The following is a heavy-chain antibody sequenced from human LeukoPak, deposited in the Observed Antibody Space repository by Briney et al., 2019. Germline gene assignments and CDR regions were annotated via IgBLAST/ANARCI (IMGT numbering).Heavy chain of an antibody. V-gene: IGHV3-30-3*01. D-gene: IGHD4-17*01. Sequence: GRSLRLSCAASGFTFSNYAMHWVRQAPGKGLEWVALMSYDGGNKFYADSVKGRFTISRDNSKSTLYLQMNSLKAEDTAVYYCARGGVTTMTLRDLWLDYWGQGTLVTVSS. CDR1: GFTFSNYA. CDR2: MSYDGGNK. J-gene: IGHJ4*02. CDR3: ARGGVTTMTLRDLWLDY.